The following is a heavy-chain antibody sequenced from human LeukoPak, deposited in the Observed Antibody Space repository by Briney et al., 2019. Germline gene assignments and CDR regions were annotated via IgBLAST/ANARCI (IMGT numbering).Heavy chain of an antibody. CDR3: ARDSGIVKTTVFDF. J-gene: IGHJ4*02. CDR1: GFTFDDYA. D-gene: IGHD1-26*01. CDR2: ISWNSDSI. V-gene: IGHV3-9*03. Sequence: PGGSPRLSCAASGFTFDDYAMHWVRQAPGKGLEWVSGISWNSDSIGYADSVKGRFTISRDNAKNSLYLQMNSLRAEDMALYYCARDSGIVKTTVFDFWGQGTLVTVSS.